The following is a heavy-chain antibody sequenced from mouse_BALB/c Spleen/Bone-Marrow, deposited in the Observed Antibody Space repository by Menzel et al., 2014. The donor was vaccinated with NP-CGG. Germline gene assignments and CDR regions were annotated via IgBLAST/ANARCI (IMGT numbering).Heavy chain of an antibody. Sequence: EVQLQESGAELVKPGASVKLSCTASGFNIKDTYMHWVKQRPEQGLEWIGKIVPANGNTKYDPKFQGKATITAASSSNTVYLQLRSLTSVDTAVYYRARRYGYEGDFDYWGQGTTLTVSS. J-gene: IGHJ2*01. V-gene: IGHV14-3*02. CDR2: IVPANGNT. CDR3: ARRYGYEGDFDY. D-gene: IGHD1-2*01. CDR1: GFNIKDTY.